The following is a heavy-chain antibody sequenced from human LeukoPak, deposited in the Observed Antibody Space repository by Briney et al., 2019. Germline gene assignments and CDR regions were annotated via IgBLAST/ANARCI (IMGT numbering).Heavy chain of an antibody. V-gene: IGHV1-69*05. CDR1: GGTFSSYA. Sequence: SVKVSCKASGGTFSSYAISWARQAPGQGLEWMGGIIPIFGPANYAQKFQGRVTLTRDMSTSTDYLELSSLRSEDTAVYYCARDNSVRDEAWWFNPWGQGTLVTVSS. CDR2: IIPIFGPA. D-gene: IGHD5-24*01. CDR3: ARDNSVRDEAWWFNP. J-gene: IGHJ5*02.